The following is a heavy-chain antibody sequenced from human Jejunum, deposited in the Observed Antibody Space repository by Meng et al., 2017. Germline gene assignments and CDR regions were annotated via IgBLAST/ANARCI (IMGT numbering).Heavy chain of an antibody. Sequence: GESLKISCAASGFTFSNYAMSWVRQAPGKGLEWVSVISAKSDIIYYADSVKGRFTISRDSSKNTLFLQMNSLRAEDTAVYYCARYVLPGPTRAFDIWGQGTVVTVSS. D-gene: IGHD2-2*01. CDR2: ISAKSDII. CDR3: ARYVLPGPTRAFDI. V-gene: IGHV3-23*01. CDR1: GFTFSNYA. J-gene: IGHJ3*02.